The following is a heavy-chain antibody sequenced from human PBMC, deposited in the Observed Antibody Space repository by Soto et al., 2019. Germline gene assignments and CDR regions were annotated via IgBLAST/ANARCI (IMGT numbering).Heavy chain of an antibody. CDR3: ARTLGAGGSYFYYGMDV. CDR1: GGSFSGYY. V-gene: IGHV4-34*01. CDR2: INHSGST. J-gene: IGHJ6*02. D-gene: IGHD1-26*01. Sequence: SETLSLTCAVYGGSFSGYYWSWIRQPPGKGLEWIGEINHSGSTNYNPSLKSRVTISVDTSKNQVVLTMTNMDPVDTATYYCARTLGAGGSYFYYGMDVWGQGTTVTASS.